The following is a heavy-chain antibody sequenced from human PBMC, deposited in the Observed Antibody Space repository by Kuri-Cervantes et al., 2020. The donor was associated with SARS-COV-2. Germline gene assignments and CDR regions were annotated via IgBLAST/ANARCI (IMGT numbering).Heavy chain of an antibody. V-gene: IGHV1-46*01. CDR1: GYTFTSYY. D-gene: IGHD2-15*01. Sequence: ASVKVSCKASGYTFTSYYMHWVRQAPGQGLEWMGIINPSGGSTSYAQKFQGRVTMTRDMSTSTVYMELSSLRSEDTAVYYCARADIVVVVAAGGAFDIWGQGTMVTVSS. CDR2: INPSGGST. CDR3: ARADIVVVVAAGGAFDI. J-gene: IGHJ3*02.